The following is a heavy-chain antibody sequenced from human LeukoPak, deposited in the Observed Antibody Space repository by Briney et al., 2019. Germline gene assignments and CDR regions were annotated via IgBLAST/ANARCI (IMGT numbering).Heavy chain of an antibody. CDR2: INARGDT. CDR1: GWSFNDYY. CDR3: ARGQVPAARGYNWFDP. V-gene: IGHV4-34*01. J-gene: IGHJ5*02. Sequence: SETLSLTCAVYGWSFNDYYWNWVRQPPGKGLEWIGEINARGDTNYSPSLKSRVTISVDSSKNQFSRTLTSMIAADTAIYYCARGQVPAARGYNWFDPWGQGTLVTVSS. D-gene: IGHD2-2*01.